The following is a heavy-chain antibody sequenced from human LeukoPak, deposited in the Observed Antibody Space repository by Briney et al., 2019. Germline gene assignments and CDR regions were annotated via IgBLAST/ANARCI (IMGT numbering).Heavy chain of an antibody. CDR2: ISAYNGNT. CDR3: ARYYYDSSGYYGSFDY. Sequence: ASVKVSCKASGYTFTSYGISWVRQAPGQGLEWMGWISAYNGNTNYAQKLQGRVTMTTDTSTSTAYMELRSLRSDDTAVYYCARYYYDSSGYYGSFDYWGQGTLVTVSS. CDR1: GYTFTSYG. V-gene: IGHV1-18*01. J-gene: IGHJ4*02. D-gene: IGHD3-22*01.